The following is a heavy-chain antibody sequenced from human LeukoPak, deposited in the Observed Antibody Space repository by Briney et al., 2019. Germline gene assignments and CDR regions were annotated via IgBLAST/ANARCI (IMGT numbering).Heavy chain of an antibody. J-gene: IGHJ4*02. CDR2: ISGSGGST. V-gene: IGHV3-23*01. CDR3: AKAGDSSGYYPIWY. Sequence: GGSLRLSCAASGFTFSSYAMSWVRQAPGKGLEWVSAISGSGGSTNYADSVKGRFTISRDNSKNTLYLQMNSLRAEDTAVYYCAKAGDSSGYYPIWYWGQGTLVTVSS. D-gene: IGHD3-22*01. CDR1: GFTFSSYA.